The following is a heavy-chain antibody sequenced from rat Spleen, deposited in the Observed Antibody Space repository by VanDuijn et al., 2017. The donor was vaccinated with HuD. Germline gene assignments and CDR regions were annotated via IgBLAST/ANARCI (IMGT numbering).Heavy chain of an antibody. Sequence: EVQLVESGGGLVQPGRSLKLSCAASGFTFSDYNMAWVRQSPKKGLEWVATIIYDVTRTFYRDSVKGRFTVSRDNAKNTLYLQMDSLRSEDTATYYCATGPRILRLDWFAYWGQGTLVTVSS. CDR3: ATGPRILRLDWFAY. CDR2: IIYDVTRT. V-gene: IGHV5S10*01. D-gene: IGHD1-6*01. J-gene: IGHJ3*01. CDR1: GFTFSDYN.